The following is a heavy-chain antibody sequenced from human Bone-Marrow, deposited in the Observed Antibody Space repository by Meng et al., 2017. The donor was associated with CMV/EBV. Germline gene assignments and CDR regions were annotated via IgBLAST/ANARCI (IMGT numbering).Heavy chain of an antibody. CDR1: GFTFSDYY. Sequence: GGSLRLSCAASGFTFSDYYMSWIRQAPGKGLEWVSYISSSGSTIYYADSVKGRFTISRDNAKNSPYLQMNNLRAEDTAVYYCATSPSMVRGVTRDWGLGTLVTVSS. CDR3: ATSPSMVRGVTRD. J-gene: IGHJ4*01. CDR2: ISSSGSTI. D-gene: IGHD3-10*01. V-gene: IGHV3-11*04.